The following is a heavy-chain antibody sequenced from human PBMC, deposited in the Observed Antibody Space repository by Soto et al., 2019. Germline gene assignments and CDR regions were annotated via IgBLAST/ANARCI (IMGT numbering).Heavy chain of an antibody. V-gene: IGHV2-70*04. CDR3: APILGDGYNFDY. Sequence: VSGPTLVNPTQTLTLTCTFSGFSLSTSGMRVSWIRQPPGKALEWLARIDWDDDKFYSTSLKTRLTISKDTSKNQVVLTMTNMDPVDTATYYCAPILGDGYNFDYWGQGTLVTVSS. D-gene: IGHD5-18*01. CDR1: GFSLSTSGMR. J-gene: IGHJ4*02. CDR2: IDWDDDK.